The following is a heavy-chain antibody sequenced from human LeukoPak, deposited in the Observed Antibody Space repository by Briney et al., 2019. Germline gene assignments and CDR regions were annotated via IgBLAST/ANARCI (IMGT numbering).Heavy chain of an antibody. CDR1: GFSFNTYD. CDR3: ARLTRGHSYVTGSVDY. J-gene: IGHJ4*02. CDR2: ISSNSNYI. Sequence: GGSLRLSCVASGFSFNTYDMNWVRQAPGKGLEWVSSISSNSNYIDYADSVKGRFTISRDNTKNSLYLQMNSLRAEDTAMYYCARLTRGHSYVTGSVDYWGQGTLVTVSS. V-gene: IGHV3-21*01. D-gene: IGHD5-18*01.